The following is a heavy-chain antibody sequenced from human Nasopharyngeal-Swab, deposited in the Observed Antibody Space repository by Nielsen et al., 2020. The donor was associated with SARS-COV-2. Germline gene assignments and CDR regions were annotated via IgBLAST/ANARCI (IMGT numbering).Heavy chain of an antibody. CDR2: IYYSGST. D-gene: IGHD6-13*01. J-gene: IGHJ6*02. V-gene: IGHV4-39*07. CDR1: GGSISSSSYY. CDR3: VGSSWYGDYYYYYGMDV. Sequence: SEILSLTCTVCGGSISSSSYYWGWIRQPPGKGLEWIGSIYYSGSTYYNPSLKSRVTISVDTSKNQFSLKLSSVTAADTAVYYCVGSSWYGDYYYYYGMDVWGQGTTVTVSS.